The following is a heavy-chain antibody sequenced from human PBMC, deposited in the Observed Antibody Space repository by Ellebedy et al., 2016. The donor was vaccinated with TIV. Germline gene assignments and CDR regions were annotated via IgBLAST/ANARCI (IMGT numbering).Heavy chain of an antibody. CDR1: GFILSDHD. CDR3: ARDYCSAVADNCYFDY. V-gene: IGHV3-72*01. D-gene: IGHD6-19*01. CDR2: TRNKPNNYTT. J-gene: IGHJ4*02. Sequence: GESLKISCAVSGFILSDHDMDWVRQAPGKGLEWVGRTRNKPNNYTTEYPASVKGRFTISKDDSKNSLYLQMNSLRTEDTAVYYCARDYCSAVADNCYFDYWGQGTLVSVSA.